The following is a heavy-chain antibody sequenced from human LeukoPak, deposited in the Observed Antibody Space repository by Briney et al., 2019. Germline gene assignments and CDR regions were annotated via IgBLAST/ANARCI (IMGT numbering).Heavy chain of an antibody. CDR2: IYYSGST. V-gene: IGHV4-59*08. CDR1: GGSISSYY. CDR3: ASSPWDSSGWYQSPHNWFDP. Sequence: PSETLSLTCTVSGGSISSYYWSWIRQPPGKGLEWIGYIYYSGSTNYNPSLKSRVTISVDTSKNQFSLKLSSVTAADTAVYYCASSPWDSSGWYQSPHNWFDPWGQGTLVTVSS. D-gene: IGHD6-19*01. J-gene: IGHJ5*02.